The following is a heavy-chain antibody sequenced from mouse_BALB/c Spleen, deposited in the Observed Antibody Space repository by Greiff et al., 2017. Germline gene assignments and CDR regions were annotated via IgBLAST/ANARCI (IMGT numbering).Heavy chain of an antibody. CDR1: GYTFTSSW. J-gene: IGHJ4*01. D-gene: IGHD1-1*01. CDR2: IHPNSGNT. Sequence: QVQLKESGSVLVRPGASVKLSCKASGYTFTSSWMHWAKQRPGQGLEWIGEIHPNSGNTNYNEKFKGKATLTVDTSSSTAYVDLSSLTSEDSAVYYCARGYYGRGYAMDYWGQGTSVTVSS. V-gene: IGHV1S130*01. CDR3: ARGYYGRGYAMDY.